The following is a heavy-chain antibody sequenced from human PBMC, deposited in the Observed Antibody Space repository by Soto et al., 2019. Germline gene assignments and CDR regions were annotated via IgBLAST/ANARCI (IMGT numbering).Heavy chain of an antibody. D-gene: IGHD1-26*01. CDR2: INAGNGNT. V-gene: IGHV1-3*01. J-gene: IGHJ3*02. CDR1: GYTFTSYA. CDR3: ARNHDSGFADAFDI. Sequence: QVQLVQSGAEVKKPGASVKVSCKASGYTFTSYAMHWVRQAPGQRLEWMGWINAGNGNTKYSQKFQGRVTITRDTSASTAYMELSSLRSEDTAVYYCARNHDSGFADAFDIWGQGTMVTVSS.